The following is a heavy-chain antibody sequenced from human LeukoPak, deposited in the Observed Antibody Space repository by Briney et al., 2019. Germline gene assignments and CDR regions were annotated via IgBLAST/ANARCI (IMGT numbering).Heavy chain of an antibody. CDR3: ARQFSFNYYDSSGYPAFDI. V-gene: IGHV4-59*08. CDR2: IYYSGST. CDR1: GGSISSYY. J-gene: IGHJ3*02. Sequence: PSETLSLTCTVSGGSISSYYWSWIRQPPGKGLEWIGYIYYSGSTNYNPSLKSRVTISVDTSKNQFSLKLSSVTAADTDVYYCARQFSFNYYDSSGYPAFDIWGQGTMVTVSS. D-gene: IGHD3-22*01.